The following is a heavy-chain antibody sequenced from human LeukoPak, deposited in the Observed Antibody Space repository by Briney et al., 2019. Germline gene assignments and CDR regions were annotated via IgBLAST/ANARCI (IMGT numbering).Heavy chain of an antibody. Sequence: GGSLRLSCAASGFTFSSYAMHWVRQAPGKGLEWVAAISYDGSNKYYADSVKGRFTISRGNSKNTLYLQMNSLRAEDTAVYYCARDETRHGYNYFDYWGQGTLVTVSS. J-gene: IGHJ4*02. CDR3: ARDETRHGYNYFDY. V-gene: IGHV3-30-3*01. CDR1: GFTFSSYA. CDR2: ISYDGSNK. D-gene: IGHD5-24*01.